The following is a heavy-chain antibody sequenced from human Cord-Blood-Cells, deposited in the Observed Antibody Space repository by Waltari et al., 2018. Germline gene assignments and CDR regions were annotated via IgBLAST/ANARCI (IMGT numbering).Heavy chain of an antibody. J-gene: IGHJ6*02. CDR1: GYTFTGYY. CDR2: INPNSGGT. V-gene: IGHV1-2*04. CDR3: ARDRGWLRTDYGMDV. D-gene: IGHD5-12*01. Sequence: QVQLVQSGAAVKKPGASVKVSCKASGYTFTGYYMHWVRQAPGQGLEWMGWINPNSGGTNYAQKFQGWVTMTRDTSISTAYMELSRLRSDDTAVYYCARDRGWLRTDYGMDVWGQGTTVTVSS.